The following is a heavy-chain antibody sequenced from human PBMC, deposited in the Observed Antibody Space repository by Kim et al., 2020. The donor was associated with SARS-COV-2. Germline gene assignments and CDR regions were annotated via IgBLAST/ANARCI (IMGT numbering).Heavy chain of an antibody. D-gene: IGHD2-15*01. CDR3: TRLAWFDY. J-gene: IGHJ4*02. Sequence: SYATAYAASVKGRLTISRDDSKNTAYLQMNSLKTEDTAVYYCTRLAWFDYWGQGTLVTVSS. CDR2: SYAT. V-gene: IGHV3-73*01.